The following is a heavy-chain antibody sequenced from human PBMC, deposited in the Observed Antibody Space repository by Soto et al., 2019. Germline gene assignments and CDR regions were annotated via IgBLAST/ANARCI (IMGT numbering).Heavy chain of an antibody. D-gene: IGHD4-17*01. Sequence: GVLRLSCAAPGFTFSSYAMSWVRQAPGKGLEWVSAIGGSGDNTYYADSVKGRFTISRDNSKSTLYLQMSSLRAEDTAVYYCAKSLYFGDYVKNFDNWGQGTLVTVSS. V-gene: IGHV3-23*01. J-gene: IGHJ4*02. CDR2: IGGSGDNT. CDR1: GFTFSSYA. CDR3: AKSLYFGDYVKNFDN.